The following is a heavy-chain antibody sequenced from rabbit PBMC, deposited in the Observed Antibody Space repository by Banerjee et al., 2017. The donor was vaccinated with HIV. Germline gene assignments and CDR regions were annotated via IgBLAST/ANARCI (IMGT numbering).Heavy chain of an antibody. V-gene: IGHV1S45*01. CDR3: ARDGAGYAGYGYAHL. D-gene: IGHD6-1*01. CDR1: GFSFSNKYV. CDR2: INTSSGNT. Sequence: QEQLKESGGDLVKPEGSLTLTCTASGFSFSNKYVMCWVRQAPGKGLEWIGCINTSSGNTVYASWAKGRFTISKTSSTTVTLQMTSLTAADTATYFCARDGAGYAGYGYAHLWGQGTLVTVS. J-gene: IGHJ4*01.